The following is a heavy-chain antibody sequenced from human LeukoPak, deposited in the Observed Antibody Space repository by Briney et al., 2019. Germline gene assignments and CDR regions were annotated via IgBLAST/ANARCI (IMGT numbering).Heavy chain of an antibody. D-gene: IGHD1-1*01. CDR2: IYYSGST. CDR1: GGSFSGYY. V-gene: IGHV4-59*12. CDR3: ARGQGTDFGY. Sequence: SETLSLTCAVYGGSFSGYYWSWIRQPPGKGLEWIGYIYYSGSTNYNPSLKSRVTISVDTSKNQFSLKLSSVTAADTAVYYCARGQGTDFGYWGQGTLVTVSS. J-gene: IGHJ4*02.